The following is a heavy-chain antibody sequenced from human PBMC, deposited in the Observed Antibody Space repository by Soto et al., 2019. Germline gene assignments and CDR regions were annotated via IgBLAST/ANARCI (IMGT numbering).Heavy chain of an antibody. D-gene: IGHD6-13*01. CDR3: ARDPLRIAAADY. CDR2: INSYGSST. CDR1: GFTFSSYW. Sequence: EVQLVESGGGLVQPGGSLRLSCAASGFTFSSYWMHWVRQAPGKGLVWVSRINSYGSSTSYADSVKGRFTISRDNAKNTLYLQMNSLRAEDTAVYYCARDPLRIAAADYWGQGTLVTVSS. V-gene: IGHV3-74*01. J-gene: IGHJ4*02.